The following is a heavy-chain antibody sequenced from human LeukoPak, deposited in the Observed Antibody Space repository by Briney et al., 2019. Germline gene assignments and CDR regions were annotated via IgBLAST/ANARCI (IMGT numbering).Heavy chain of an antibody. V-gene: IGHV3-23*01. D-gene: IGHD3-3*01. CDR3: AKDRASYDFWSGYYANDI. Sequence: PGGSLRLSCAASGFTFSSYAMSWVRQAPGKGLEWVSAISGSGGSTYYADSVKGRFTIPRDNSKNTLYLQMNSLRAEDTAVYYCAKDRASYDFWSGYYANDIWGQGTLVTVSS. CDR1: GFTFSSYA. J-gene: IGHJ4*02. CDR2: ISGSGGST.